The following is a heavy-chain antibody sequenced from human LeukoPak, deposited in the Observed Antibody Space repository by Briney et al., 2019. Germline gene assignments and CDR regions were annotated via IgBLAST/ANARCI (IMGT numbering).Heavy chain of an antibody. CDR1: GYTFTSYG. J-gene: IGHJ6*02. Sequence: ASVKVSCEASGYTFTSYGISWVRQAPGQGLEWMGWISAYNGNTNYAQKLQGRVTMTTDTSTSTAYMELRSLRSDDTAVYCCARDRPYIVVVPAAKDYYYGMDVWGQGTTVTVSS. CDR2: ISAYNGNT. CDR3: ARDRPYIVVVPAAKDYYYGMDV. D-gene: IGHD2-2*01. V-gene: IGHV1-18*01.